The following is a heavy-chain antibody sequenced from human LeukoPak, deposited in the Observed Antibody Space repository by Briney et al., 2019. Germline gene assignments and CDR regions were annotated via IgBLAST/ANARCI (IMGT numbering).Heavy chain of an antibody. CDR3: ARGGEVPAAMWGFGYYYYYGMDV. CDR2: INHSGST. D-gene: IGHD2-2*01. J-gene: IGHJ6*04. CDR1: GGSFSGYY. V-gene: IGHV4-34*01. Sequence: PSETLSLTCAVYGGSFSGYYWSWIRQPPGKGLEWIGEINHSGSTNYNPSLKSRVTISVDTSKNQFSLKLSSVTAADTAVYYCARGGEVPAAMWGFGYYYYYGMDVWGEGTTVTVSS.